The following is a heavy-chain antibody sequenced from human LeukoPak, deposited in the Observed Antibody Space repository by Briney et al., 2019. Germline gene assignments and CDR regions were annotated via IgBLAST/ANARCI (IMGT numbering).Heavy chain of an antibody. Sequence: PSQTLSLTCTVSGGSISSGGDYWSWIRQHPGKGPEWIGYIYYSGSTYYNPSLKSRVSISVDTSKNQFSLKLSSVTAADTAVYYCARDIGGDLDYWGQGTLVTVSS. D-gene: IGHD4-17*01. CDR1: GGSISSGGDY. CDR3: ARDIGGDLDY. V-gene: IGHV4-31*03. CDR2: IYYSGST. J-gene: IGHJ4*02.